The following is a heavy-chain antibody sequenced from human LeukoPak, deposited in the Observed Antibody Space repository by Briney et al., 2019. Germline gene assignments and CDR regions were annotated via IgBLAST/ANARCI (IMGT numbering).Heavy chain of an antibody. Sequence: SETLSLTCTVSGYSISSGYYWGWIRQPPGKGLEWIGSIYHSGSTYYNPSLKSRVTISLDTSKNHFSLQLSSVTAADTAMYYCARGLYYDSSLDFWGQGTLVTVSS. CDR3: ARGLYYDSSLDF. V-gene: IGHV4-38-2*02. J-gene: IGHJ4*02. CDR1: GYSISSGYY. D-gene: IGHD3-22*01. CDR2: IYHSGST.